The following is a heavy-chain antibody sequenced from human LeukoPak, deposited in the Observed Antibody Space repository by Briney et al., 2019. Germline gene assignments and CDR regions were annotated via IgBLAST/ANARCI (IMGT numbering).Heavy chain of an antibody. V-gene: IGHV4-38-2*02. CDR2: IFHSGST. CDR3: ARGGYYGSGNDFRFDP. Sequence: SETLSLTCSVSGYSISSGFYWGWIRQPPGKGLEWIGSIFHSGSTYYNPSLKSRVTISVGTSKNQFSLKLSSVTAADTAVYYCARGGYYGSGNDFRFDPWGQGTLVTVSS. CDR1: GYSISSGFY. D-gene: IGHD3-10*01. J-gene: IGHJ5*02.